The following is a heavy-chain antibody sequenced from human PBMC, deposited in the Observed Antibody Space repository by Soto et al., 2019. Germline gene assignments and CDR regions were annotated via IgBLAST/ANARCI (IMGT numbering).Heavy chain of an antibody. V-gene: IGHV3-33*01. J-gene: IGHJ4*02. CDR3: ARGGPGVVVVAAEESHYFDY. Sequence: QVQLVASGGGVVQPGRSLRLSCAASGFTFSSSGTHWVRQAPGKGLEWVAVIWYDGSNKYYADSVKGRFTISRDNSENTLYLQMNSLGAEDTAVYYCARGGPGVVVVAAEESHYFDYWGQGTLVTVSS. CDR2: IWYDGSNK. CDR1: GFTFSSSG. D-gene: IGHD2-15*01.